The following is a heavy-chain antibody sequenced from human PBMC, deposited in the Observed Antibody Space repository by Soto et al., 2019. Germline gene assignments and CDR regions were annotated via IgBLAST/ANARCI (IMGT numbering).Heavy chain of an antibody. D-gene: IGHD6-13*01. CDR1: GGSFSGYY. CDR3: ARSFGVAAAAPFDY. V-gene: IGHV4-31*11. J-gene: IGHJ4*02. Sequence: SETLSLTCAVYGGSFSGYYWTRIRQHPGKGLEWIGYIYYSGSTYYNPSLKSRVTISVDTSKNQFSLKLSSVTAAGTAVYYCARSFGVAAAAPFDYWGQGTLVTGSS. CDR2: IYYSGST.